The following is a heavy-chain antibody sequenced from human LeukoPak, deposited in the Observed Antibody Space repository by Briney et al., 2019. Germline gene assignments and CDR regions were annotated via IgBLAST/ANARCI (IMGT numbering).Heavy chain of an antibody. CDR3: ARVVGSSWFHADY. CDR2: IKQDGSEK. Sequence: PGGSLRLSCAASGFTFSSYWMSWVRQAPGKGLEWVANIKQDGSEKYYVDSVKGRFTISRDNAKNSLYLQMNSLRAEDTAVYYCARVVGSSWFHADYWGQGTLVTVSS. CDR1: GFTFSSYW. J-gene: IGHJ4*02. D-gene: IGHD6-13*01. V-gene: IGHV3-7*01.